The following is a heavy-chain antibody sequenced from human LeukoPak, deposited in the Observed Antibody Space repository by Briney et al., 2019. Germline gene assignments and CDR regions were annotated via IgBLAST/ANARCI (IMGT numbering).Heavy chain of an antibody. D-gene: IGHD2-2*01. J-gene: IGHJ4*02. CDR3: ARDRGSTSCNDY. V-gene: IGHV1-2*02. Sequence: ASVKVSCKASGYTFTGYYMHWVRQAPGQGLEWMGWINPNSGGTNYAQKFQGRVTMTRDTSINTAYMDLSSLRSDDTAVYYCARDRGSTSCNDYWGQGTLVTVSS. CDR1: GYTFTGYY. CDR2: INPNSGGT.